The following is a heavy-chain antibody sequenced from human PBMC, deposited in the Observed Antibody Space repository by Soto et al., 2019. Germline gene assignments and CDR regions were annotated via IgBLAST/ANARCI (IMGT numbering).Heavy chain of an antibody. V-gene: IGHV3-23*01. Sequence: GGSLRLSCAASGFTFSSYAMSWVRQAPGKGLEWVSAISGSGGSTYYADSVKGRFTISRDNSKNTLYLQMNSLRAEDTAVYYCAKSRVPTIRDMVDYYYYMDVWGKGTTVTVSS. CDR1: GFTFSSYA. CDR2: ISGSGGST. CDR3: AKSRVPTIRDMVDYYYYMDV. D-gene: IGHD2-15*01. J-gene: IGHJ6*03.